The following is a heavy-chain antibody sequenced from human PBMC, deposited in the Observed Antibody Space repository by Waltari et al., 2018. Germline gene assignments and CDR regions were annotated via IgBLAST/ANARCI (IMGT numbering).Heavy chain of an antibody. Sequence: QVQLVESGGGVVQPGRSLRLSWAASGFTFSTYGMHLVRQAPGKGLEWVALIWYDGSNKYYADSVKGRFTISRDNSKNTLYLQMNSLRAEDTAVYYCAKDRRYYYYMDVWGKGTTVIVSS. CDR3: AKDRRYYYYMDV. V-gene: IGHV3-30*18. J-gene: IGHJ6*03. CDR2: IWYDGSNK. CDR1: GFTFSTYG.